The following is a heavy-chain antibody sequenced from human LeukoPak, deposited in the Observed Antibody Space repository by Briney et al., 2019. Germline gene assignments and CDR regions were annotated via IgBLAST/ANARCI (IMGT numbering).Heavy chain of an antibody. CDR3: ASAYVWDNWFDP. CDR1: GGSISSYY. D-gene: IGHD3-16*01. V-gene: IGHV4-59*01. Sequence: SETLSLTCTVSGGSISSYYWSWIRQPPGKGLEWIGYIYYSGSTNYNPSLKSRVTISVDTSKNQFSLKLSSVTAADTAVYYCASAYVWDNWFDPWGQGTLVTVSS. J-gene: IGHJ5*02. CDR2: IYYSGST.